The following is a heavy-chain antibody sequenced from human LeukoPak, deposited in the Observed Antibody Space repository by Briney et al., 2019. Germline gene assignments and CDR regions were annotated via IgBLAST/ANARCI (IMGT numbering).Heavy chain of an antibody. J-gene: IGHJ5*02. Sequence: SQTLSLTCTVSGGSISSGSYYWSWIRQPAGKGLEWIGYIYYSGSTNYNPSLKSRVTISVDTSKNQFSLKLSSVTAADTAVYYCARGGNIVVVPAAIRSVDWFDPWGQGTLVTVSS. CDR2: IYYSGST. CDR3: ARGGNIVVVPAAIRSVDWFDP. CDR1: GGSISSGSYY. V-gene: IGHV4-61*10. D-gene: IGHD2-2*01.